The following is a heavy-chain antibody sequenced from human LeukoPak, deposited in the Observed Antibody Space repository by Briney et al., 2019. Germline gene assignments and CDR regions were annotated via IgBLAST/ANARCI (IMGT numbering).Heavy chain of an antibody. V-gene: IGHV1-18*01. CDR1: GYTFTTYS. J-gene: IGHJ3*02. Sequence: ASVKVSCKASGYTFTTYSISWVRQAPGQGLEWMGWISTYNGDTNYAQNLQGRVTMTTDTSTTTAYMELRSLRSDNTAVYYCARRRDALDIWGQGTMVTVSS. CDR2: ISTYNGDT. CDR3: ARRRDALDI.